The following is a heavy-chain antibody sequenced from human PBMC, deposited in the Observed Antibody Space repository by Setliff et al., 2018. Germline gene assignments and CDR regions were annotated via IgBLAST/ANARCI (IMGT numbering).Heavy chain of an antibody. D-gene: IGHD1-1*01. V-gene: IGHV4-34*01. Sequence: PSETLSLTCTVYGGSLSNYYWSWIRQPPGKGLEWIVEINHSGSTNYNPSLKGRVTISVDTSKNQLSLTMTSVTAADTTIYYCARGSTGIYDPWGQGILVTVSS. CDR1: GGSLSNYY. CDR2: INHSGST. CDR3: ARGSTGIYDP. J-gene: IGHJ5*02.